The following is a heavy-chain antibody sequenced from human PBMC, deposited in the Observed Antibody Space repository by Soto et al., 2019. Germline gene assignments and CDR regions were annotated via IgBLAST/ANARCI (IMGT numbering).Heavy chain of an antibody. J-gene: IGHJ4*02. CDR1: GYTFTSYC. CDR2: INAYNGNT. D-gene: IGHD3-22*01. Sequence: GASVKVSCKASGYTFTSYCISWVRQAPGQGLEWMGWINAYNGNTNYAQKLQGRVTMTTDTSTSTAYMELRSLRSDDTAVYYCARVRNYYDSSGLNGAFDYWGQGTLVTVSS. V-gene: IGHV1-18*01. CDR3: ARVRNYYDSSGLNGAFDY.